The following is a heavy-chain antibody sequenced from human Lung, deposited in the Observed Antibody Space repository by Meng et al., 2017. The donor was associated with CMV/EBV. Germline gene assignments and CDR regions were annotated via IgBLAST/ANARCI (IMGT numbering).Heavy chain of an antibody. D-gene: IGHD3-22*01. Sequence: ASVKVSCKASGYTFTSYYMHWVRQAPGQGLEWMGIINPSGGSTSYAQKFQGRVTMTRDTSTSTVYMELSSLRSEDTAVYYCARLGYYDSSPLGDYFEYWGQGKXVTVDS. J-gene: IGHJ4*02. V-gene: IGHV1-46*01. CDR1: GYTFTSYY. CDR3: ARLGYYDSSPLGDYFEY. CDR2: INPSGGST.